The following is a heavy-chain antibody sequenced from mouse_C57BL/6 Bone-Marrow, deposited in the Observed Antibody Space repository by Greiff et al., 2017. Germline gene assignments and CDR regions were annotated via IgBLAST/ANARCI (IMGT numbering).Heavy chain of an antibody. CDR1: GFTFSSYA. D-gene: IGHD2-3*01. J-gene: IGHJ2*01. Sequence: EVKLVESGGGLVKPGGSLKLSCAASGFTFSSYAMSWVRQTPEKRLEWVATISDGGSYTYYPDNVKGRFTISRDNAKNNLYLQMSHLKSEDTAMYYCARDRDYDGYYCFDYWGQGTTLTVSS. CDR2: ISDGGSYT. CDR3: ARDRDYDGYYCFDY. V-gene: IGHV5-4*01.